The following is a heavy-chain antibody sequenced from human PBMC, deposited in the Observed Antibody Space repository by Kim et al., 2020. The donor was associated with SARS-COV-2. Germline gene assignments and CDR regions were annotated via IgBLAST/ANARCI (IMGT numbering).Heavy chain of an antibody. V-gene: IGHV3-49*04. CDR1: GFTFGDYA. CDR2: IRSKAYGGTT. Sequence: GGSLRLSCTASGFTFGDYAMSWVRQAPGKGLEWVGFIRSKAYGGTTEYAASVKGRFTISRDDSKSIAYLQMNSLKTEDTAVYYCTRSPVPATARGWGQGTTVTVSS. D-gene: IGHD2-2*01. J-gene: IGHJ6*02. CDR3: TRSPVPATARG.